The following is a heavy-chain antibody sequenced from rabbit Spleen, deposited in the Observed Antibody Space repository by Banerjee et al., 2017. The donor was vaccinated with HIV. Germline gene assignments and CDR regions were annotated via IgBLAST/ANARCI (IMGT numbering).Heavy chain of an antibody. V-gene: IGHV1S45*01. CDR2: IDTRDGDT. CDR3: ARDNVANSKVGFDL. D-gene: IGHD1-1*01. CDR1: GFSFSSNW. Sequence: LEESGGGLVKPGGTLTLTCKASGFSFSSNWICWVRQAPGKGLEWIACIDTRDGDTDYANWPKGRFTISKASSTTVTLQMSSLTAADTATYFCARDNVANSKVGFDLWGPGTLVTVS. J-gene: IGHJ4*01.